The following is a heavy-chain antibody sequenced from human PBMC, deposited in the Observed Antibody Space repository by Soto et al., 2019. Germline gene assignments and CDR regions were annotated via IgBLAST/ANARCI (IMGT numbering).Heavy chain of an antibody. Sequence: ASVKVSCKASGYTFTSYAMHWVRQAPGQRLEWMGWINGGNGSTKYSQKFQGRVTITRDTSATTAYMELSSLRSEDTAVYYCARAGLMYYYYGVDVWGQGTTVTVSS. J-gene: IGHJ6*02. D-gene: IGHD3-16*01. CDR1: GYTFTSYA. CDR3: ARAGLMYYYYGVDV. V-gene: IGHV1-3*01. CDR2: INGGNGST.